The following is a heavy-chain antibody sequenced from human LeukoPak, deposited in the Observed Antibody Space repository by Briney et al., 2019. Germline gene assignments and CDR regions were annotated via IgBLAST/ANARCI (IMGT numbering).Heavy chain of an antibody. CDR2: INPNSGGT. J-gene: IGHJ4*02. CDR3: ARDGNRVLRYFDWLYRFDY. CDR1: GYTFTSYD. Sequence: ASVKVSCKASGYTFTSYDINWVRQATGQGLEWMGWINPNSGGTNYAQKFQGRVTMTRDTSISTAYMELSRLRSDDTAVYYCARDGNRVLRYFDWLYRFDYWGQGTLVAVSS. D-gene: IGHD3-9*01. V-gene: IGHV1-2*02.